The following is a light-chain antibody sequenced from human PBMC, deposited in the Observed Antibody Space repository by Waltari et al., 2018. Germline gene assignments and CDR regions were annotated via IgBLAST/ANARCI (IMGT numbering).Light chain of an antibody. CDR2: KAS. V-gene: IGKV1-5*03. CDR1: QSISNY. CDR3: QQYNTYSS. J-gene: IGKJ2*03. Sequence: DSQMTQSPSTLSASVGDTITITCRASQSISNYLAWYQQKPGKAPKLLIYKASSSGSGVPSRFSGSGSGTEFTLTISSLQPDDFATYYCQQYNTYSSFGQGTKLEIK.